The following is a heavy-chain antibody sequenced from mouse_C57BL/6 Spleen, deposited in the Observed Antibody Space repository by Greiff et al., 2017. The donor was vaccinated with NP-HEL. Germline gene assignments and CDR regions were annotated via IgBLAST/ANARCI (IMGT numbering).Heavy chain of an antibody. V-gene: IGHV3-6*01. CDR2: ISYDGSN. D-gene: IGHD1-1*01. CDR3: AREGITTVGCAY. Sequence: EVKLQESGPGLVKPSQSLSLTCSVTGYSITSGYYWNWIRQFPGNKLEWMGYISYDGSNNYNPSLKNRISITRDTSKNQFFLKLNSVTTEDTATYYCAREGITTVGCAYWGQGTLVTVSA. J-gene: IGHJ3*01. CDR1: GYSITSGYY.